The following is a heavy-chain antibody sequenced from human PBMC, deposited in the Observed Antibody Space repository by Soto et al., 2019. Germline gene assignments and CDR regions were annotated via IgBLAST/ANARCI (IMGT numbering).Heavy chain of an antibody. CDR3: ARSAIAARRYYYYGMDV. CDR2: MNPNSGNT. D-gene: IGHD6-6*01. J-gene: IGHJ6*02. Sequence: QVQLVQSGAEVKKPGASVKVSCKASGYTFTSYDINWVRQATGQGLEWMGWMNPNSGNTGYAQKFQGRVTMTRNTSISTAYMELSSLRYEDTAVYYCARSAIAARRYYYYGMDVWGQGTTVTVSS. V-gene: IGHV1-8*01. CDR1: GYTFTSYD.